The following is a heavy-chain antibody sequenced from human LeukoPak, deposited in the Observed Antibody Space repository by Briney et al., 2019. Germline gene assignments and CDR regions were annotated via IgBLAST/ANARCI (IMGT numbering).Heavy chain of an antibody. CDR3: ARTDSSSWYGLWYFDY. D-gene: IGHD6-13*01. CDR1: GFTFSSYA. Sequence: GGSLRLSCAASGFTFSSYAMSWVRQAPGKGLEWVSVIYSGGSTYYADSVKGRFTISRDNSKNTLYLQMNSLRAEDTAVYYCARTDSSSWYGLWYFDYWGQGTLVTVSS. CDR2: IYSGGST. J-gene: IGHJ4*02. V-gene: IGHV3-53*01.